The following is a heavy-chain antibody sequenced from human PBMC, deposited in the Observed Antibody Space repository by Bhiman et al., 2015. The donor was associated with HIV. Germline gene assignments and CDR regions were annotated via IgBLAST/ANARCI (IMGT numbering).Heavy chain of an antibody. V-gene: IGHV3-21*01. J-gene: IGHJ3*02. Sequence: APGKGLEWVSSISGTSSYIYYSYSVKGRFTISRDNAKNSLYLQMNSLRAEDTAVYYCAREFYTDPFAFDIWGQGTMVTVSS. CDR3: AREFYTDPFAFDI. CDR2: ISGTSSYI.